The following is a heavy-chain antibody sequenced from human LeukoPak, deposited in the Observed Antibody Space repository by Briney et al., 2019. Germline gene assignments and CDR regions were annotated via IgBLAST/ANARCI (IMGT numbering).Heavy chain of an antibody. CDR3: ARDPYYGDYVV. J-gene: IGHJ4*02. V-gene: IGHV3-48*03. CDR1: GFTFSSYE. Sequence: GGSLRLSCAASGFTFSSYEMNWVRQTPGKGPEWVSYISSSGSTKHYADSVKGRFTISRDNAKNSLYLQMNSLRAEDTAVYYCARDPYYGDYVVWGQGTLVTVSS. CDR2: ISSSGSTK. D-gene: IGHD4-17*01.